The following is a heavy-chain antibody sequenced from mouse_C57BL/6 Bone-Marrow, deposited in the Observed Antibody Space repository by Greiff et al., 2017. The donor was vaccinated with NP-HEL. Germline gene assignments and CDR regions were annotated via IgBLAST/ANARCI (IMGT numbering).Heavy chain of an antibody. CDR2: IDPENGDT. V-gene: IGHV14-4*01. CDR1: GFNIKDDY. CDR3: TTCPYYGSSQYYFDY. Sequence: EVHLVESGAELVRPGASVKLSCTASGFNIKDDYMHWVKQRPEQGLEWIGWIDPENGDTEYASKFQGKATITADTSSNTAYLQLSSLTSEDTAVYYCTTCPYYGSSQYYFDYWGQGTTLTVSS. D-gene: IGHD1-1*01. J-gene: IGHJ2*01.